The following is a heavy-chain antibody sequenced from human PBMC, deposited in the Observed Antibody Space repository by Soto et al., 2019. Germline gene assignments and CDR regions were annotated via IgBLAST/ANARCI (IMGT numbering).Heavy chain of an antibody. V-gene: IGHV1-8*01. J-gene: IGHJ6*03. CDR3: ARIVDYDILTGYLPSDYYYYYMYV. D-gene: IGHD3-9*01. CDR1: GYTFTSYD. CDR2: MNPNSGNT. Sequence: ASVKVSCKASGYTFTSYDINWVRQATGQGLEWMGWMNPNSGNTGYAQKFQGRVTMTRNTSISTAYMELSSLRSEDTAVYYCARIVDYDILTGYLPSDYYYYYMYVWGKGTTVTVSS.